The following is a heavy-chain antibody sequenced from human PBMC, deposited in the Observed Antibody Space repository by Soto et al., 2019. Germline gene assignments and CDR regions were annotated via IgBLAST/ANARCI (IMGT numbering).Heavy chain of an antibody. D-gene: IGHD1-26*01. J-gene: IGHJ4*02. V-gene: IGHV3-48*03. Sequence: GGSLRLSCAASGFAFSNYEMNWVRQAPGKGLEWVSHISLSGSTIYYADSVKGRFTISRDDAKDSLYLEMDSLRADDTAVYYCARESFSASPNFFDYWGQGTLVTVSS. CDR2: ISLSGSTI. CDR3: ARESFSASPNFFDY. CDR1: GFAFSNYE.